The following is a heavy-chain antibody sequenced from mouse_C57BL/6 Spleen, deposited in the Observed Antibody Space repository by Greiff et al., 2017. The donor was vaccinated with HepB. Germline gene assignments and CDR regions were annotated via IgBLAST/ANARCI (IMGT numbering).Heavy chain of an antibody. D-gene: IGHD2-4*01. CDR3: AREDDYDEGMDY. J-gene: IGHJ4*01. V-gene: IGHV1-55*01. CDR2: IYPGSGST. Sequence: QVQLQQPGAELVKPGASVKMSCKASGYTFTSYWITWVKQRPGQGLEWIGDIYPGSGSTNYNEKFKSKATLTVDTSSSTAYMQLSSLTSEDSAVYYCAREDDYDEGMDYWGQGTSVTVSS. CDR1: GYTFTSYW.